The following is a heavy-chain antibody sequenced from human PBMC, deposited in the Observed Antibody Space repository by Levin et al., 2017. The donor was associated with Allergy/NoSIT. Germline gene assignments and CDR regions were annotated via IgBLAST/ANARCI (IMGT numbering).Heavy chain of an antibody. J-gene: IGHJ4*02. CDR3: AKAGPGSSSWYFYFDY. V-gene: IGHV3-23*01. D-gene: IGHD6-13*01. Sequence: GGSLRLSCAASGFTFSSYAMSWVRQAPGKGLEWVSAISGSGGSTYYADSVKGRFTISRDNSKNTLYLQMNSLRAEDTAVYYCAKAGPGSSSWYFYFDYWGQGTLVTVSS. CDR2: ISGSGGST. CDR1: GFTFSSYA.